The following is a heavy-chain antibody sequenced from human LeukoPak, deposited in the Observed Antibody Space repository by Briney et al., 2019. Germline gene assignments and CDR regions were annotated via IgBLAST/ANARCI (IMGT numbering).Heavy chain of an antibody. Sequence: SETLSLTCTVSGGSISSYYWNWIRLPPGKGLEGIGYVYYSGSTKYSPSLKSRVTMSLDTPKNQLSLKLTSVTAADTAVYFCARGLIRDDYNYYAFDMWGQGTMVTVSS. CDR3: ARGLIRDDYNYYAFDM. D-gene: IGHD5-24*01. J-gene: IGHJ3*02. V-gene: IGHV4-59*01. CDR1: GGSISSYY. CDR2: VYYSGST.